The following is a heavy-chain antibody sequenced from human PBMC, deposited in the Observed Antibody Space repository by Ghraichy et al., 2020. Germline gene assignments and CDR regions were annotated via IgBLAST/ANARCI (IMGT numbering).Heavy chain of an antibody. D-gene: IGHD2-2*01. Sequence: GGSLRLSCAASGFTFSSYAMTWVRQAPAKGLEWVSTISGSGGSTYYADSVKGRFTISRDNSKNTLYLQMNSLRAEDTAIYYCAKEAGSTSCWTNFDYWGQGTLVTVSS. CDR1: GFTFSSYA. V-gene: IGHV3-23*01. CDR2: ISGSGGST. J-gene: IGHJ4*02. CDR3: AKEAGSTSCWTNFDY.